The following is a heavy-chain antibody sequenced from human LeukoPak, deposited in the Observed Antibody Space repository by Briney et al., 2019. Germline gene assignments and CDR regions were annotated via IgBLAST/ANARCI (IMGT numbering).Heavy chain of an antibody. D-gene: IGHD1-1*01. V-gene: IGHV4-34*01. CDR1: GGSFSGYY. Sequence: SETLSLTCAVYGGSFSGYYRSWIRQPPGKGLEWIGEINHSGSTNYNPSLKSRVTISVDTSKNQFSLKLSSVAAADTAVYYCASRNWNGGVDYWGQGTLVTVSS. J-gene: IGHJ4*02. CDR2: INHSGST. CDR3: ASRNWNGGVDY.